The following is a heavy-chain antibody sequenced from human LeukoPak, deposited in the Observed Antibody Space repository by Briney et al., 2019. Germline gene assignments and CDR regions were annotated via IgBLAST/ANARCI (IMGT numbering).Heavy chain of an antibody. D-gene: IGHD3-16*02. J-gene: IGHJ6*02. V-gene: IGHV3-30-3*01. CDR3: ARVIWPTQGYYYYYGMDV. CDR2: ISYDGSNK. CDR1: GFTVSSNY. Sequence: GGSLRLSCAASGFTVSSNYMSWVRQAPGKGLEWVAVISYDGSNKYYADSVKGRFTISRDNSKNTLYLQMNSLRAEDTAVYYCARVIWPTQGYYYYYGMDVWGQGTTVTVSS.